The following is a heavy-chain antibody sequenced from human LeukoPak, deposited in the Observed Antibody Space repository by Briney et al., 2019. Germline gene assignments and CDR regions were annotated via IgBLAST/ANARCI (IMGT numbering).Heavy chain of an antibody. V-gene: IGHV4-4*07. CDR2: IYTSGST. CDR1: GGSISSYY. J-gene: IGHJ6*03. D-gene: IGHD5-12*01. CDR3: ARGLPVWLPDYYYYMDV. Sequence: SETLSLTCNVSGGSISSYYWRCLRQPAGKGLEWMGRIYTSGSTNCNPSLKSRVTMSVDTSKNQFSLKLSSVTAADTAVYYCARGLPVWLPDYYYYMDVWGKGTTVTVSS.